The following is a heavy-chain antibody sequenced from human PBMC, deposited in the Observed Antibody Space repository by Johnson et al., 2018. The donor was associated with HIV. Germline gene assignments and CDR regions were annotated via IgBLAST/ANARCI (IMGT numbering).Heavy chain of an antibody. V-gene: IGHV3-30*04. D-gene: IGHD2-15*01. Sequence: QVQLVESGGGVVQPGRSLRLSCAASGFTFSSYAMHWVRQAPGKGLEWVAVISYDGSNTYYADSVKGRFTISRDNAKNSLYLQMNSLRAEDTALYYCAKDVGYCSGGSCFTRGAFDIWGQGTTVTVSS. CDR2: ISYDGSNT. CDR1: GFTFSSYA. CDR3: AKDVGYCSGGSCFTRGAFDI. J-gene: IGHJ3*02.